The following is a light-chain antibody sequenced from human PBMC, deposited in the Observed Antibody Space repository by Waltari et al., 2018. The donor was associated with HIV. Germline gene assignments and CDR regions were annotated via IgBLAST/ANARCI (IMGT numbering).Light chain of an antibody. CDR3: AAWDDSLSGV. V-gene: IGLV1-47*01. Sequence: QSVLTQPPSASGTPGQRVTISCSGGSSNIGNNHVYWYQQFPGPAPKLLIYRNNQRPSGVPARFSGSKSGTSASLVISWLRSEDEADYYCAAWDDSLSGVFGGGTKVTVL. J-gene: IGLJ2*01. CDR1: SSNIGNNH. CDR2: RNN.